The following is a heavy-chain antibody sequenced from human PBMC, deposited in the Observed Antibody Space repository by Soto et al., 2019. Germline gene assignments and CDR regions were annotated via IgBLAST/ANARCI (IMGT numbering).Heavy chain of an antibody. CDR2: ISAYNGNT. Sequence: ASVKVSCKASGYTFTSYGISWVRQAPGQGLEWMGWISAYNGNTNYAQKLQGRVTMTTDTSTSTAYMELRSLRSDDTAVYYCARAYCSGGSCYPDYDYWGKGTLVTVSS. CDR1: GYTFTSYG. V-gene: IGHV1-18*01. D-gene: IGHD2-15*01. CDR3: ARAYCSGGSCYPDYDY. J-gene: IGHJ4*02.